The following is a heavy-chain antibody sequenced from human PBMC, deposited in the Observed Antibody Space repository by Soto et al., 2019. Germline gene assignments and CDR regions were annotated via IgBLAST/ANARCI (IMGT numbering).Heavy chain of an antibody. V-gene: IGHV1-8*01. CDR3: ARTRWELLRLDY. Sequence: QVQLVQSGAEVKKPGASVKVSCKASGYTFTSYDINWVRQATGQGLEWMGWMNPNSGNTGYAQKFQGRXXMXRXXSISTAYMELSSLRSEDTAVYYCARTRWELLRLDYWGQGTLVTVSS. J-gene: IGHJ4*02. CDR2: MNPNSGNT. D-gene: IGHD1-26*01. CDR1: GYTFTSYD.